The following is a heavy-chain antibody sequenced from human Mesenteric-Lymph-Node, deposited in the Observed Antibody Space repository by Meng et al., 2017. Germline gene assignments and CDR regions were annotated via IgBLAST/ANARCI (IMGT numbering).Heavy chain of an antibody. CDR1: GGSFSDYY. CDR2: INHSGST. D-gene: IGHD7-27*01. CDR3: ARNWGTGDSWFDP. J-gene: IGHJ5*02. V-gene: IGHV4-34*02. Sequence: QVKLQQGGAGLLKPSETLSLTCAVYGGSFSDYYWTWIRQPPGKGLEWIGGINHSGSTNYNPSLKSQVTISVETSKNQFSLKLTSVTAADTAVYYCARNWGTGDSWFDPWGPGTLVTVSS.